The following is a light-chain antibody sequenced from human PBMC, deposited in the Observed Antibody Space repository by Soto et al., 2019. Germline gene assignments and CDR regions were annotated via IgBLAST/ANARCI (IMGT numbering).Light chain of an antibody. J-gene: IGKJ5*01. CDR1: RSVSSY. CDR2: DAS. Sequence: EIVLTQSPATLSLSPGESATLSCRATRSVSSYLAWYQQKPGQAPRLLIYDASSRPTDIPVRFSGSGSGTDFTLTISSLEPEDFALYYCQQRSNWPITFGQGTRLEI. CDR3: QQRSNWPIT. V-gene: IGKV3-11*01.